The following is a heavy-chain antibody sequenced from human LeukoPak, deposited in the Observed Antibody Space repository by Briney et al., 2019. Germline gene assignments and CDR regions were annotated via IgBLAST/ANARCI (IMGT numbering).Heavy chain of an antibody. CDR3: AREIPTGITMIVVVTKEGAFDI. D-gene: IGHD3-22*01. CDR2: INPSGGST. V-gene: IGHV1-46*01. Sequence: ASVKVSCKASGYTFTGYYMHWVRQAPGQGLEWMGIINPSGGSTSYAQKFQGRVTMTRDTSTSTVYMELSSLRSKDTAVYYCAREIPTGITMIVVVTKEGAFDIWGQGTMVTVSS. J-gene: IGHJ3*02. CDR1: GYTFTGYY.